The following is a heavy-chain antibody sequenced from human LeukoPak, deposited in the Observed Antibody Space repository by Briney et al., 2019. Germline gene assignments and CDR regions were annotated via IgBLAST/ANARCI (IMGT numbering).Heavy chain of an antibody. CDR1: GFTFSSYA. J-gene: IGHJ5*02. Sequence: GGSLRLSCAASGFTFSSYAMSWVRQAPGKGLEWVSAISGSGGSTYYADSVKGRFTISRDNSKNTLYLQMNSLRAEDTAVYYCAKDSKQQLSPGDNWFDPWGQGTLVTVSS. V-gene: IGHV3-23*01. CDR2: ISGSGGST. CDR3: AKDSKQQLSPGDNWFDP. D-gene: IGHD6-13*01.